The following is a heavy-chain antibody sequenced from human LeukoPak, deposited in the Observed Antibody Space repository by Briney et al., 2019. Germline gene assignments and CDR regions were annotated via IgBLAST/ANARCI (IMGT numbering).Heavy chain of an antibody. J-gene: IGHJ4*02. CDR2: ISSSSSYI. Sequence: GGSLRRSCAASGFTFSSYSMNWVRQAPGKGLEWVSSISSSSSYIYYADSVKGRFTISRDNAKNSLYLQMNSLRAEDTAVYYCARSAAMGTPDYWGQGTLVTVSS. V-gene: IGHV3-21*01. D-gene: IGHD5-18*01. CDR1: GFTFSSYS. CDR3: ARSAAMGTPDY.